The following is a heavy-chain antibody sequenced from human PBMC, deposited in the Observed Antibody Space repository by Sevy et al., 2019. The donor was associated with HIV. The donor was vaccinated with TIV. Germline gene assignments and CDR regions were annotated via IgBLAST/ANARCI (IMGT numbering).Heavy chain of an antibody. CDR2: VSKEGTNK. V-gene: IGHV3-30-3*01. CDR1: GFTFTRYA. J-gene: IGHJ4*02. CDR3: ARDPHSVPHWGSFDS. D-gene: IGHD3-16*01. Sequence: GGSLRLSCEASGFTFTRYAFHWVRQAPGKGLEWVPVVSKEGTNKYYADSVKGRFTISRDNSRNTLYLQMQSLRADDTAVYFCARDPHSVPHWGSFDSWGQGTLVTVSS.